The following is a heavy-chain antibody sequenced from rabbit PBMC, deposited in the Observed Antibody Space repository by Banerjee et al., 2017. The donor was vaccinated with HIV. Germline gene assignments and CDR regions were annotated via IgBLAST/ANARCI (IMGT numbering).Heavy chain of an antibody. J-gene: IGHJ2*01. Sequence: QEQLEESGGDLVKPEGSLTLTCTASGFDFSSNSMCWVRQAPGKGLEWIACIYTGSSGSNYYASWAKGRFTISKTSSTTVTLQMTSLTAADTATYFCAGVDYRGIGAFDPRGPGTLVTVS. V-gene: IGHV1S45*01. CDR2: IYTGSSGSN. CDR1: GFDFSSNS. CDR3: AGVDYRGIGAFDP. D-gene: IGHD1-1*01.